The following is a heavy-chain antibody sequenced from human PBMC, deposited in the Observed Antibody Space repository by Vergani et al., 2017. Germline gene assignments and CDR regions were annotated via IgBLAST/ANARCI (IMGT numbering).Heavy chain of an antibody. CDR2: ISSSGSTI. CDR1: GFTFSDYY. Sequence: QVQLVESGGGLVKPGGSLRLSCAASGFTFSDYYMSWIRQAPGKGLEWVSYISSSGSTIYYADSVKGRFTISRDNAKNSLYLQMNSLKTEDTAVYYCTRDEGYQEPNYYGMDVWGQGTTVTVSS. V-gene: IGHV3-11*01. CDR3: TRDEGYQEPNYYGMDV. D-gene: IGHD2-2*01. J-gene: IGHJ6*02.